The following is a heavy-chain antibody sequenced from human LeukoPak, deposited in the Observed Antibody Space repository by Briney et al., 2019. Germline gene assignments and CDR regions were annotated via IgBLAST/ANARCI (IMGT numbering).Heavy chain of an antibody. J-gene: IGHJ4*02. CDR3: VRDRDYYDSSNYYLHSTFDY. CDR1: GFTFSSYW. Sequence: GGSLRLSCAASGFTFSSYWMSWVRQAPGKGLEWVANIKQDGSEKYYADSVKGRFTISRDNVKNLLYLQMNSLRAEDTAVYYCVRDRDYYDSSNYYLHSTFDYWGQGTLVTVSS. V-gene: IGHV3-7*01. D-gene: IGHD3-22*01. CDR2: IKQDGSEK.